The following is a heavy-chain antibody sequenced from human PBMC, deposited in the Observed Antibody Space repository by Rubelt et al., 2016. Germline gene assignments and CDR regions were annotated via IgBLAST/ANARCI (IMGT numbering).Heavy chain of an antibody. CDR2: IRDKANSYAT. J-gene: IGHJ4*02. Sequence: SSYAMHWVRQASGKGLEWVGRIRDKANSYATAYAASVKGRFTISRDDSRDTAYLQMNSLRTEDTAVYYCATPSGYWGQGTLVTVSS. V-gene: IGHV3-73*01. CDR3: ATPSGY. CDR1: SSYA.